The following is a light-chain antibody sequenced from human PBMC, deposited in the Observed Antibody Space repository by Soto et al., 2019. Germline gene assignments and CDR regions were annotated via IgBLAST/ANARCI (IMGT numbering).Light chain of an antibody. Sequence: QSALTQPPSASGSPGQSVTISCTGTSSDVGGYNYVSWYQQYPGKVPKLMVYEVNNRPSGVPDRFSGSKSGNTASLTVSGLQAEDEADYYCTSYADGNNVFGTGTKVTVL. V-gene: IGLV2-8*01. CDR2: EVN. CDR3: TSYADGNNV. CDR1: SSDVGGYNY. J-gene: IGLJ1*01.